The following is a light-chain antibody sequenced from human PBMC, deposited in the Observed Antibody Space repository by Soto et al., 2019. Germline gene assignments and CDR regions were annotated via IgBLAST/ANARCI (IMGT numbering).Light chain of an antibody. J-gene: IGLJ1*01. CDR2: EGS. Sequence: QSALAQPASVSGSLGQSITISCTGNISDVGRFDVVSWYQQHPGQVPKLIIYEGSRRPSGVSSRFSGSKSGNTASLTISGLQAEDEADYYCCAYVNSRSYVFGSGTKVTVL. CDR1: ISDVGRFDV. V-gene: IGLV2-23*01. CDR3: CAYVNSRSYV.